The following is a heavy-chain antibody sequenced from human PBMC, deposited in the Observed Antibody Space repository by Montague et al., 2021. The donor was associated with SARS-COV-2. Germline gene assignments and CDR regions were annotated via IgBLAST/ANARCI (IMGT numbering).Heavy chain of an antibody. J-gene: IGHJ5*02. CDR1: GGSISSYY. CDR3: ARGIPIAAALINWFDP. CDR2: IYYSGST. Sequence: SETLSLTCTVSGGSISSYYWSCIRQPPGKGLEWIGYIYYSGSTNYNPSLQSRGTISVDTSKNQFSLKLSSVTAADTAVYYCARGIPIAAALINWFDPWGQGTLVTVSS. V-gene: IGHV4-59*01. D-gene: IGHD6-13*01.